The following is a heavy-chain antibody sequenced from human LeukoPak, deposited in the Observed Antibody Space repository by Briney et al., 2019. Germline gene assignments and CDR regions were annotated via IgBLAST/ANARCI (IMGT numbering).Heavy chain of an antibody. D-gene: IGHD2/OR15-2a*01. CDR3: AKDFSPNDY. J-gene: IGHJ4*02. Sequence: GGSLRLSCAASGFNFANHAMSWVRQTAGKGLEWVSAISGGGDITYYADSVKGRFTISRDNSKNTLYLQMNSLRAEDTAVYYCAKDFSPNDYWGQGTLVTVSS. V-gene: IGHV3-23*01. CDR2: ISGGGDIT. CDR1: GFNFANHA.